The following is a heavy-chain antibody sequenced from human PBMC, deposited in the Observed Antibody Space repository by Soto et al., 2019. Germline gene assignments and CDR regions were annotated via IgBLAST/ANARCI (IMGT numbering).Heavy chain of an antibody. CDR3: RPAAPFDY. Sequence: PGGSLRLSCAASGFTFSDYWMHWVRKAPGKGLEWVSRIKRDGSTTNYADSVKGRFTISRDNAKNTLYLEMNSLRVEDTADYYCRPAAPFDYWGQGTPVTVSS. V-gene: IGHV3-74*01. CDR1: GFTFSDYW. D-gene: IGHD2-2*01. CDR2: IKRDGSTT. J-gene: IGHJ4*02.